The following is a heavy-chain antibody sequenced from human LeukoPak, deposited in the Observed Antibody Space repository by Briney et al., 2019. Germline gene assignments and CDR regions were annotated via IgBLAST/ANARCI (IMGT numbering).Heavy chain of an antibody. Sequence: SVKVSCKASGGTFSSYAISWVRQAPGQGLEWMGGIIPIFGTANYAQKFQGRVTIAADESTSTAYMELSSLRSEDTAVYYCARERDPLGTGTTDYWGQGTLVTVSS. J-gene: IGHJ4*02. CDR3: ARERDPLGTGTTDY. V-gene: IGHV1-69*13. CDR2: IIPIFGTA. D-gene: IGHD1-7*01. CDR1: GGTFSSYA.